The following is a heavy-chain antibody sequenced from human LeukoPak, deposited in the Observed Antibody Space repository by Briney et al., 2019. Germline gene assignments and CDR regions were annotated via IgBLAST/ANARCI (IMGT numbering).Heavy chain of an antibody. CDR3: ARATSGPGTPAPCVY. CDR2: ISSSSSYI. D-gene: IGHD3-10*01. V-gene: IGHV3-21*01. J-gene: IGHJ4*02. Sequence: GGSLRLSCAASGFTFSSYSMNWVRQAPGKGLEWVSSISSSSSYIYYADSVKGRFTISRDNAKNSLYLQMNSLRAEDTAVYYCARATSGPGTPAPCVYWGQGTLVTVSS. CDR1: GFTFSSYS.